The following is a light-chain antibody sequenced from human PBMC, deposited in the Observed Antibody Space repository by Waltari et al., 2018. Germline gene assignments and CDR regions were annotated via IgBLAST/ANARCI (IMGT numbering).Light chain of an antibody. CDR2: KAS. V-gene: IGKV1-5*03. CDR1: QNINSW. CDR3: QHYNNYSPWT. Sequence: DIQMTQSPSTLSASVGDRVTITCRASQNINSWLAWYQQKPGKAPKLLIYKASSLESGVPARVSGSGSGTECTLTITSLQPDEFATYFCQHYNNYSPWTFGQGTKVEVK. J-gene: IGKJ1*01.